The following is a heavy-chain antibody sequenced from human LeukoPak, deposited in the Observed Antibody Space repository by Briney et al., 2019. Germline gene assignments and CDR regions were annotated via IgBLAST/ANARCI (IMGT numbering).Heavy chain of an antibody. D-gene: IGHD2-15*01. CDR1: GYIFTKYY. Sequence: GASVKVSCKASGYIFTKYYMHWLRQAPGQGLEWMGIINPSGGSATYAQKFQGRVTVTSDTSAATAYVELNSLTSEDTAVYYCARERWHCRVNCYSVYYYALDVWGQGTTVTVSS. J-gene: IGHJ6*02. CDR3: ARERWHCRVNCYSVYYYALDV. V-gene: IGHV1-46*01. CDR2: INPSGGSA.